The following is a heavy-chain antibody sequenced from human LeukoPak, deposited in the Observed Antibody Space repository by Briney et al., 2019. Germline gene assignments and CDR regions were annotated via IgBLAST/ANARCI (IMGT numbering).Heavy chain of an antibody. D-gene: IGHD2-2*01. Sequence: ASVKVSCKASGYTFTSYDINWVRQATGQGLEWMGGFDPEDGETIYAQKFQGRVTMTEDTSTDTAYMERSSLRSEDTAAYYCLQLLDAFDIWGQGTMVTVSS. CDR1: GYTFTSYD. CDR3: LQLLDAFDI. V-gene: IGHV1-24*01. CDR2: FDPEDGET. J-gene: IGHJ3*02.